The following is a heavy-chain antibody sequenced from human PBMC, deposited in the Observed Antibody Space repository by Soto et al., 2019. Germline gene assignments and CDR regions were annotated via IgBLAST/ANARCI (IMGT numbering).Heavy chain of an antibody. CDR3: ARKEIQGPLDY. CDR2: IYYSGTT. J-gene: IGHJ4*02. V-gene: IGHV4-28*01. Sequence: SETLSLTCAVSGYSISSSNWWGWIRQPPGKGLEWIGYIYYSGTTYYNPSLKSRVTMSVDTSKNQFSLKLTSVTAVDTAVYYCARKEIQGPLDYWGQGTLVTVSS. CDR1: GYSISSSNW.